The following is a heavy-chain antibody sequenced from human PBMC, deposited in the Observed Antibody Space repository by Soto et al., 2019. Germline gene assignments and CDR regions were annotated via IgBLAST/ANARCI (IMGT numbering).Heavy chain of an antibody. CDR1: GYTFTSYG. CDR2: ISAYNGNT. D-gene: IGHD3-3*01. Sequence: QVQLVQSGAEVKKPGASVKVSCKASGYTFTSYGISWVRQAPGQGLEWMGWISAYNGNTNYAQKLQGRVTMTTDTSTSTAYMELRSLRSDDTAVYYCARGVELITIFRVVIPHYFDYWGQGTLVTVSS. CDR3: ARGVELITIFRVVIPHYFDY. J-gene: IGHJ4*02. V-gene: IGHV1-18*01.